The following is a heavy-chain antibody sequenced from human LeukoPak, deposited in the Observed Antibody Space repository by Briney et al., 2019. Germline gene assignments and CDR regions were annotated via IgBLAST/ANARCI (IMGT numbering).Heavy chain of an antibody. D-gene: IGHD5-12*01. J-gene: IGHJ4*02. CDR1: GFTFSNYG. CDR2: ISGSGGST. Sequence: PGGSLRLSCAASGFTFSNYGLNWVRQAPVKGLEWVSTISGSGGSTYYADSVRGRFTISRDNSKNTLYLQMYSLRAEDTAIYYCAKDSAGVYTDYVHETNWSQGTLVTVSS. CDR3: AKDSAGVYTDYVHETN. V-gene: IGHV3-23*01.